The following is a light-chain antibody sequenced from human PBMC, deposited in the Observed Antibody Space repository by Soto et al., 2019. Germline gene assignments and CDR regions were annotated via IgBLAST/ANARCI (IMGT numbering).Light chain of an antibody. Sequence: EIVLTQSPVTLSLSPGERATLSCRASQSVRTYLAWYQVKPGQAPRLLIYDASRRASGVPARFSGSGSGTEFTLTISSLQPDDFATYYCQQYNTYSTFGQGTRLEI. CDR3: QQYNTYST. CDR1: QSVRTY. J-gene: IGKJ5*01. CDR2: DAS. V-gene: IGKV3D-15*01.